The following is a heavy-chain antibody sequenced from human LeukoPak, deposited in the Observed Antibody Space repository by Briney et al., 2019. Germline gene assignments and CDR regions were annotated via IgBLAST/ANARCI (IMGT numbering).Heavy chain of an antibody. CDR3: ARSCSSTSCCVPLSRFDP. D-gene: IGHD2-2*01. Sequence: ASVKVSCKASGYTFTSYGISWVRQAPGQGLEWMGWISAYNGNTNYAQKLQGRVTMTTDTSTSTAYMELRSLRSDDTAVYYCARSCSSTSCCVPLSRFDPWGQGTLVTVSS. J-gene: IGHJ5*02. V-gene: IGHV1-18*01. CDR1: GYTFTSYG. CDR2: ISAYNGNT.